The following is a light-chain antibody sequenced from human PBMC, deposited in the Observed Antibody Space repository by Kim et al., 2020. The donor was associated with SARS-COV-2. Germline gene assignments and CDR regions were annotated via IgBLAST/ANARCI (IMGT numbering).Light chain of an antibody. V-gene: IGLV2-11*01. CDR2: DVY. Sequence: QSALTQPRSVSASLGQSVTISCAGTRGDVGGYNSVSWYQQHPGKAPKLVIYDVYKRPSGVPDRFSGSKSGNTATLTISELQADDEADYHCCSYAGSDTDVFGTGNKVTVL. CDR1: RGDVGGYNS. J-gene: IGLJ1*01. CDR3: CSYAGSDTDV.